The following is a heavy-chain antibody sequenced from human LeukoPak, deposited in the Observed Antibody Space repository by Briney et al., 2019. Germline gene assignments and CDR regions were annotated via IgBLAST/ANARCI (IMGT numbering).Heavy chain of an antibody. D-gene: IGHD2/OR15-2a*01. CDR2: IKERGSER. J-gene: IGHJ4*02. CDR3: ASDQGRRNGTADY. Sequence: PGGSLRLSCAASGFTFSGYWMSWVRQAPGKGLECVANIKERGSERYYADSVNGRFTISRDNAKNLLYLQMNSLRAEDTAVYYCASDQGRRNGTADYWGQGTLVTVSS. CDR1: GFTFSGYW. V-gene: IGHV3-7*01.